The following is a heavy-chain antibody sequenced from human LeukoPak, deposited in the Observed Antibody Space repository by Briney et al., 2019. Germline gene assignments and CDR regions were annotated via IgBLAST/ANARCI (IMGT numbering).Heavy chain of an antibody. J-gene: IGHJ4*02. CDR3: ASINEDIVVVPAALADY. CDR1: GGSISSSSYY. D-gene: IGHD2-2*01. V-gene: IGHV4-39*01. CDR2: IYYSGST. Sequence: SETLSLTCTVSGGSISSSSYYWGWIRQPPGKGLEWIGSIYYSGSTYYNPSLKSRVTISVDTSKNQFSLKLSSVTAADTAVYYCASINEDIVVVPAALADYWGQGTLVTVSS.